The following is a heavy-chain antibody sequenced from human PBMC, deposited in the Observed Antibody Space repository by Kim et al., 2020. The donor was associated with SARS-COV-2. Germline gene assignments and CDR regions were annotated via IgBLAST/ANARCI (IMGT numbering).Heavy chain of an antibody. J-gene: IGHJ6*02. V-gene: IGHV3-30*18. CDR1: GFTFSSYG. Sequence: GGSLRLSCAASGFTFSSYGMHWVRQAPGKGLEWVAVIAYDGSNKYYADSVKGRLTTSRGNSKNTLYLQMNSLRAEDTAVYYCAKDPTSNGVWLLLRDYYYYYGLDVWGQGTTVTVSS. CDR2: IAYDGSNK. CDR3: AKDPTSNGVWLLLRDYYYYYGLDV. D-gene: IGHD3-22*01.